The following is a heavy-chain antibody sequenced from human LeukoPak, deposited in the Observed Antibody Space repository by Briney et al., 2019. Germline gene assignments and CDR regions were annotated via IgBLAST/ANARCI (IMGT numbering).Heavy chain of an antibody. CDR1: GFTVSSNY. J-gene: IGHJ4*02. Sequence: PGGSLRLSCAASGFTVSSNYMSWVRQAPGKGLEWVSVIYGGATTYYADSVKGRFTISRDNSKNTPYLQMNSLRPEDAAVYYCARALPFGGYFDYWGQGTLVTVSS. CDR3: ARALPFGGYFDY. V-gene: IGHV3-66*02. CDR2: IYGGATT. D-gene: IGHD3-16*01.